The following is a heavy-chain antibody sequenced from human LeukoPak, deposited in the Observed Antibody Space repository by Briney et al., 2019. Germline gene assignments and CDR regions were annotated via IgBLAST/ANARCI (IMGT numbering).Heavy chain of an antibody. CDR1: GYTFTGYY. CDR2: INPNSGGT. J-gene: IGHJ5*02. D-gene: IGHD3-16*02. CDR3: ASGQDWGLRLGELSFPA. V-gene: IGHV1-2*02. Sequence: ASVKVSCKASGYTFTGYYMHWVRQAPGQGLEWMGWINPNSGGTNYAQKFQGRVTMTRDTSISTAHMELSRLRSDDTAVYYCASGQDWGLRLGELSFPAWGQGTLVTVSS.